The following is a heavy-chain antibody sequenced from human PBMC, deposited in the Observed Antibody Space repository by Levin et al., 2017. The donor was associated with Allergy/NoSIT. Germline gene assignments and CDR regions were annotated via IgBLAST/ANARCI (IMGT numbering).Heavy chain of an antibody. CDR1: FGDYG. CDR2: IRSEAYGATT. D-gene: IGHD3-10*01. CDR3: ARMNYGSGSNLADV. V-gene: IGHV3-49*03. J-gene: IGHJ4*02. Sequence: FGDYGLTWFRQAPGKGLEWVGFIRSEAYGATTEYAASVKGRFTISRDDSKSIAYLQMNSLKIDDTAVYYCARMNYGSGSNLADVWGQGTLVTVSS.